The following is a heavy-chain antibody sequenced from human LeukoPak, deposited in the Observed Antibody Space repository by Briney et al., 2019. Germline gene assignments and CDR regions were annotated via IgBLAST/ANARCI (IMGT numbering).Heavy chain of an antibody. CDR2: ISSSGSTI. Sequence: GGSLRLSCAASGFTFSNYYMSWVRQAPGKGLEWVSYISSSGSTIYYADSVKGRFTTSRDNAKNSLYMRIYSLRAEETAVYYCVLDILTGYYPCGMDVWGQGTTVTVSS. V-gene: IGHV3-11*01. J-gene: IGHJ6*02. CDR1: GFTFSNYY. D-gene: IGHD3-9*01. CDR3: VLDILTGYYPCGMDV.